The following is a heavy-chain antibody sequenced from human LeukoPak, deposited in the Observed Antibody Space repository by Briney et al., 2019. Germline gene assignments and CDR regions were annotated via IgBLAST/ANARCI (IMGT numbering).Heavy chain of an antibody. D-gene: IGHD3-22*01. Sequence: PGGSLRLSCAASGFTFSSYAMSWVRQAPGKGLEWVSAISGSGGSTYYADSVKGRFTISRDNSKNTLYLQMNSLRAEDTAVYYCAKAVGGSITMIVVVITYAFDIWGQGTMATVSS. CDR2: ISGSGGST. J-gene: IGHJ3*02. CDR3: AKAVGGSITMIVVVITYAFDI. V-gene: IGHV3-23*01. CDR1: GFTFSSYA.